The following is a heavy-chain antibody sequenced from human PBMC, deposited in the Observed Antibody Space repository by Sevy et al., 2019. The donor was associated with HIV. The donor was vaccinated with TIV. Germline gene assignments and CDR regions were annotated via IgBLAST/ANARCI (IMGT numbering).Heavy chain of an antibody. J-gene: IGHJ4*02. CDR1: GFTFSDYA. CDR2: ISYDGLNK. CDR3: ARDLPHLLPWELSRGSDS. Sequence: GGSLRLSCTASGFTFSDYAVNWVRQAPGKGLEWVAFISYDGLNKDYADSVQGRFTISRDNSKNTMYLQINSLRPEDTAVYYCARDLPHLLPWELSRGSDSWGQGTLVTVSS. D-gene: IGHD1-26*01. V-gene: IGHV3-30*04.